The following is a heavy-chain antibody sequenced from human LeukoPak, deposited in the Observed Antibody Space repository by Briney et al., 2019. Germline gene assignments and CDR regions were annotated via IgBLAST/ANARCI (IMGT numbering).Heavy chain of an antibody. D-gene: IGHD3-22*01. CDR1: GYTFTSYD. Sequence: ASVTVSCKASGYTFTSYDINWVRQATGQGLEWMGWMNPNSGNTGYAQKFQGRVTMTRNTSISTAYMELSSLRSEDTAVYYCARAALDYYDIHYWGQGTLVTVSS. CDR2: MNPNSGNT. CDR3: ARAALDYYDIHY. V-gene: IGHV1-8*01. J-gene: IGHJ4*02.